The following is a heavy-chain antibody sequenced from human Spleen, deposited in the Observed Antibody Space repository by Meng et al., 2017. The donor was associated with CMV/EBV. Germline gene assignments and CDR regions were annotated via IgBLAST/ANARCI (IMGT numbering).Heavy chain of an antibody. V-gene: IGHV3-43D*03. CDR3: AKSADASDYYYYGMDV. D-gene: IGHD6-19*01. Sequence: GGSLRLSCAASGFTFDDYAGHWVRQAPGKGLEWVSLISWDGGSTYYADSVKGRFTISRDNSKNSLYLQMNSLRAEDTALYYCAKSADASDYYYYGMDVWGQGTTVTVSS. CDR2: ISWDGGST. J-gene: IGHJ6*02. CDR1: GFTFDDYA.